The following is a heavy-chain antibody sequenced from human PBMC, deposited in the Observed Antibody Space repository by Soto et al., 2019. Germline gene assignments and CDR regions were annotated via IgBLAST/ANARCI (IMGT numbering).Heavy chain of an antibody. CDR1: GGSISSGDYY. CDR2: IYYSGST. J-gene: IGHJ4*02. Sequence: SETLSLTCTVSGGSISSGDYYWSWIRQPPGKGLEWIGYIYYSGSTYYNPSLKSRVTISVDTSKNQFSLKLSSVTAADTAVYYCARVPMESSGWPQGFDYWGQGTLVTVSS. CDR3: ARVPMESSGWPQGFDY. V-gene: IGHV4-30-4*01. D-gene: IGHD6-19*01.